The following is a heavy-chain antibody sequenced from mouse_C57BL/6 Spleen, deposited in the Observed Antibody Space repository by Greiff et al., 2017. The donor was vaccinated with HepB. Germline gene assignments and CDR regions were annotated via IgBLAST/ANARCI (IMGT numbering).Heavy chain of an antibody. J-gene: IGHJ2*01. CDR2: IDPSDSYT. V-gene: IGHV1-69*01. CDR3: ASNHYFDY. Sequence: VQLQQPGAELVMPGASVKLSCKASGYTFTSYWMHWVKQRPGQGLEWIGEIDPSDSYTNYNQKFKGKSTLTVDKSSSTAYMQLSSLTSEDSAVYYCASNHYFDYWGQGTTLTVSS. CDR1: GYTFTSYW.